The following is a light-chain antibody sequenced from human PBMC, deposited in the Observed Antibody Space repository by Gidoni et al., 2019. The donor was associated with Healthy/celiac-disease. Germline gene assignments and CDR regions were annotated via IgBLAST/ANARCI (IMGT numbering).Light chain of an antibody. J-gene: IGKJ3*01. CDR1: QGISSY. V-gene: IGKV1-9*01. CDR3: QQLNSYPRFI. CDR2: AAS. Sequence: IQLTQSPSSLSASVGDRVTITCRASQGISSYLAWYQQKPGKAPKLLIYAASTLQSGVPSRFSGSGSGTDFTLTISSLQPEDFATYYCQQLNSYPRFIFGPGTKVDIK.